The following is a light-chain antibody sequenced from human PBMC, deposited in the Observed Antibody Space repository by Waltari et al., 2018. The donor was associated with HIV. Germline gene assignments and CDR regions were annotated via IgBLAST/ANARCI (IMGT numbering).Light chain of an antibody. J-gene: IGKJ1*01. Sequence: DIVVTQSPRSLAVSLGERATINCTSSQSLLYSPNNKHYLGWYQHKIGQPPRLLIYWASTRASGVPDRFTGRESGTHFSLTISTLQAEDVAVYYCQQYYTTPPAFGQGTTVEIK. V-gene: IGKV4-1*01. CDR1: QSLLYSPNNKHY. CDR2: WAS. CDR3: QQYYTTPPA.